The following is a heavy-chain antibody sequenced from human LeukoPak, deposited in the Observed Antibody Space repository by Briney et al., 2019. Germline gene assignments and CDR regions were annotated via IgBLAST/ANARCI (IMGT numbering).Heavy chain of an antibody. CDR1: GFTFSSYG. CDR2: IWYDGTKK. CDR3: ARDACGGDCYFVDY. J-gene: IGHJ4*02. Sequence: GGSLRLSCAASGFTFSSYGMHWVRQAPGKGLEWVAVIWYDGTKKYYAESVKGRFTISRDNSKTTLYLQMNSLRAEDTAVYYCARDACGGDCYFVDYWGQGTLVTVSS. D-gene: IGHD2-21*02. V-gene: IGHV3-33*01.